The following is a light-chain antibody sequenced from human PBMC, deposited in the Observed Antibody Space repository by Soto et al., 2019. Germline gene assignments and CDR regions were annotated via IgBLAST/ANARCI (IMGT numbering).Light chain of an antibody. CDR1: SSDVGSYNL. CDR2: EGS. J-gene: IGLJ1*01. Sequence: QSALTQPASVSGSPGQSITISCTGTSSDVGSYNLVSWYQQHPGKAPKLMIYEGSKRPAGVSNRFSGSKSSNTASLTIYGLQAEEEADYYCCSYAGSTVFGTGTKVTVL. V-gene: IGLV2-23*01. CDR3: CSYAGSTV.